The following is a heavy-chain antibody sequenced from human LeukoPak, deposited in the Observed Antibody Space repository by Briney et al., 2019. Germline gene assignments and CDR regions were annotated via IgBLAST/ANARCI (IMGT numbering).Heavy chain of an antibody. Sequence: TPSETLSLTCAVYGGSFSGYYWSWIRQPPGKGLEWIGEINHSGSTNYNPSLKSRVTVSVDTSKNQFSLRLSSVTPADTAVYYCARKYYYDSERGAFDMWGQGTVVSVTS. CDR2: INHSGST. J-gene: IGHJ3*02. D-gene: IGHD3-22*01. CDR3: ARKYYYDSERGAFDM. CDR1: GGSFSGYY. V-gene: IGHV4-34*01.